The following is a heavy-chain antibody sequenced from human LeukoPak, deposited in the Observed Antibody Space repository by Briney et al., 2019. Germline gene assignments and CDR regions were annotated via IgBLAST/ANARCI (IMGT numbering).Heavy chain of an antibody. CDR1: GFTFSSYS. D-gene: IGHD3-3*01. V-gene: IGHV3-23*01. Sequence: GESLRLSCAASGFTFSSYSMSWVRQARGKGLEWVSVISGTSAGTYYADSVKGRFTISRDNFKNTLYLQMNSPRAEDTAVYYCAKPIAASGSNAFDIWGQGTMVTVSS. CDR2: ISGTSAGT. J-gene: IGHJ3*02. CDR3: AKPIAASGSNAFDI.